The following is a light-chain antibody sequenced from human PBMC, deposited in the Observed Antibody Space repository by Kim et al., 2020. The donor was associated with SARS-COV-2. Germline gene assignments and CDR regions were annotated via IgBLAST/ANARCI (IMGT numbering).Light chain of an antibody. V-gene: IGKV1-27*01. CDR2: AAS. J-gene: IGKJ2*01. CDR1: QGISKY. Sequence: ASVGDSVTSTGRASQGISKYLAWYQQKPGRVPRLLIHAASTLQPGVPSRFSGGGSGTDFTLTISSLQPEDVATYYCQKCDTVPYTFGQGTKLEI. CDR3: QKCDTVPYT.